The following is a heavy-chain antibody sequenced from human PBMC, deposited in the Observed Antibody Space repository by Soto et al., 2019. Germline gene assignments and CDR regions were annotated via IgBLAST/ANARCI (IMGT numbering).Heavy chain of an antibody. Sequence: SETLSLTCTVSGASMTTGDYSWSWIRQPPGKGLEWIGYTYYSGSPYYSPSLKSRATILVDTSRNKFSLKLTSVTAADTAVYYCARDTITPGYFDSWGPGTLVTVSS. V-gene: IGHV4-30-4*01. CDR1: GASMTTGDYS. D-gene: IGHD4-4*01. CDR3: ARDTITPGYFDS. CDR2: TYYSGSP. J-gene: IGHJ4*02.